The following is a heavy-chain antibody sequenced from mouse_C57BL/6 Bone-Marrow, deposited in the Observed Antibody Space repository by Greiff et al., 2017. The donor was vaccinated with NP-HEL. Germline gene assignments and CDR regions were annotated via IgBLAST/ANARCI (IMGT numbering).Heavy chain of an antibody. D-gene: IGHD2-1*01. CDR1: GFSLTSYG. CDR2: IWRGGST. CDR3: AKIDGNYWYFDV. V-gene: IGHV2-5*01. J-gene: IGHJ1*03. Sequence: VQLQQSGPGLVQPSQSLSITCTVSGFSLTSYGVHWVRQSPGKGLEWLGVIWRGGSTDYNAAFMSRLSITKDNSKCQVFFKMNSLQADDTAIYDCAKIDGNYWYFDVWGTGTTVTVSS.